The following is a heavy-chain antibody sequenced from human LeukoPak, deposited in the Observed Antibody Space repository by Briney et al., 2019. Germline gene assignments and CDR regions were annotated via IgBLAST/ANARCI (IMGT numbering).Heavy chain of an antibody. CDR1: GFSISSWTSY. CDR3: VEDTQMYYFDSGGLGHFDF. D-gene: IGHD3-22*01. V-gene: IGHV4-39*01. J-gene: IGHJ2*01. Sequence: KSSETLSLTCNVSGFSISSWTSYCGWIRQPPGGGLEWIGSIYHSGYTYYNPSLKSRVTISVDTSKNQFSLKLSSLTAADTMVYYCVEDTQMYYFDSGGLGHFDFWGRGTLVTVSS. CDR2: IYHSGYT.